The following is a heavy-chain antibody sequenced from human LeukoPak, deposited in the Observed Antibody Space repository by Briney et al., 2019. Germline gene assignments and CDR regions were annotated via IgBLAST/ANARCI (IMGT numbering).Heavy chain of an antibody. V-gene: IGHV1-69*13. J-gene: IGHJ3*02. CDR1: GGTFSSYA. Sequence: SVKVSCKASGGTFSSYAISWVRQAPGQGLEWMGGIIPIFGTANYAQKFQGRVTITADESTSTAYMELSSLRSEDTAVYYCATEGLTTVTTGDAFDIWGQGTMVTVSS. CDR2: IIPIFGTA. D-gene: IGHD4-17*01. CDR3: ATEGLTTVTTGDAFDI.